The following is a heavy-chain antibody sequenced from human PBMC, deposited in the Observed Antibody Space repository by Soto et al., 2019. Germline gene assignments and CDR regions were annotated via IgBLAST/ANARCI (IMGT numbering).Heavy chain of an antibody. Sequence: QVQLQESGPGLVKPSETLSLTCTVSGGSISSYYWSWIRQPPGKGLEWIGYIYYSGSTNYNPSLKSRVTISVDTSKNQFSLKLSSVTAADTAVYYCARDRHYYDSSGYSLNWFDPWGQGTLVTVSS. J-gene: IGHJ5*02. D-gene: IGHD3-22*01. CDR3: ARDRHYYDSSGYSLNWFDP. V-gene: IGHV4-59*01. CDR1: GGSISSYY. CDR2: IYYSGST.